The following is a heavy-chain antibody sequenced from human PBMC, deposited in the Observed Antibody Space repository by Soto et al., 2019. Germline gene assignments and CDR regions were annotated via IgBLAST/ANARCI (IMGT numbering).Heavy chain of an antibody. Sequence: QVQLQESGPGLVKPSETLSLTCTVSGGSISSYYWSWIRQPPGKGLEWIGYIYYSGSTNYNPSLKSRVTISVDTSQNQFSLKLSSVIAADTAVYYCASTVSAEEWGFDYWGQGTLVTVSS. CDR2: IYYSGST. CDR3: ASTVSAEEWGFDY. D-gene: IGHD3-3*01. J-gene: IGHJ4*02. V-gene: IGHV4-59*08. CDR1: GGSISSYY.